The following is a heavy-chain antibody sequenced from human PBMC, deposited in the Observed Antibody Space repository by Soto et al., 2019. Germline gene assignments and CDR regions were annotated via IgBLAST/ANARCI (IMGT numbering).Heavy chain of an antibody. Sequence: ASVKVSCKASGYTFTGYYMHWVRQAPGQGLEWMGWINPNSGGTNYAQKFQGWVTMTRDTSISTAYMELSRLRSDDTAVYYCARARITMVRGVIIGLGAFEIWGQGTMVTVSS. CDR1: GYTFTGYY. J-gene: IGHJ3*02. CDR3: ARARITMVRGVIIGLGAFEI. CDR2: INPNSGGT. V-gene: IGHV1-2*04. D-gene: IGHD3-10*01.